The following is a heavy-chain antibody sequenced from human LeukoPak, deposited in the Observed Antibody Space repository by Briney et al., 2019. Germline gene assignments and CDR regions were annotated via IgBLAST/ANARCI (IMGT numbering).Heavy chain of an antibody. CDR1: GFTVSSNY. CDR3: ARGVTPDWFDP. CDR2: IYSSGTT. J-gene: IGHJ5*02. D-gene: IGHD2-21*02. V-gene: IGHV3-66*01. Sequence: GGSLRLSCAASGFTVSSNYMSWVRQAPGKGLEWVSVIYSSGTTYYADSVKGRFTISRDNSKNTLYLQMNRLRAEDTAVYYCARGVTPDWFDPWGQGTLVTVSS.